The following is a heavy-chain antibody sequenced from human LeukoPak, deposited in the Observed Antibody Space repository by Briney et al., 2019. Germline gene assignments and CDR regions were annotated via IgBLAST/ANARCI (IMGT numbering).Heavy chain of an antibody. CDR1: CGSFSGYY. J-gene: IGHJ4*02. D-gene: IGHD2-15*01. V-gene: IGHV4-34*01. Sequence: SETLSLTCAVYCGSFSGYYWSWIRQPPRKGREWIGEINHSGSTNYNPSLKSRVTISVDTSKNQFSLKLSSVTAADTAVYYCARLNCSGGSCYPDYWGQGTLVTVSS. CDR3: ARLNCSGGSCYPDY. CDR2: INHSGST.